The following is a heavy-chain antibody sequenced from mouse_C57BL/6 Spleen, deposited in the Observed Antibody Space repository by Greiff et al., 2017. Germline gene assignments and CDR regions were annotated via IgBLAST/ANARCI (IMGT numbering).Heavy chain of an antibody. CDR2: IYPGDGDT. J-gene: IGHJ2*01. CDR1: GYAFSSSW. V-gene: IGHV1-82*01. Sequence: VKLQESGPELVKPGASVKISCKASGYAFSSSWMNWVKQRPGKGLEWIGRIYPGDGDTNYNGKFKGKATLTADKSSSTAYMQLSSLTSEDSAVYFCAREGVYGNYFDYWGQGTTLTVSS. D-gene: IGHD2-1*01. CDR3: AREGVYGNYFDY.